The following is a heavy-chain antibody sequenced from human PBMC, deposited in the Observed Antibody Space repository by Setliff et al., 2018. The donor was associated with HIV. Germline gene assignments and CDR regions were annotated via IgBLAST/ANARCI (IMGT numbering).Heavy chain of an antibody. V-gene: IGHV3-15*05. J-gene: IGHJ6*03. Sequence: PGGSLRLSCAASGFTFSDVWVNWVRQAPGRGLEWVGRIKNRPAGGTTEYAAPVKGRFTISRDNAKNSLYLQMNSLRAEDTALYYCARTREYYYGSGSPSSYYYMDVWGKGTTVTVSS. CDR2: IKNRPAGGTT. CDR3: ARTREYYYGSGSPSSYYYMDV. CDR1: GFTFSDVW. D-gene: IGHD3-10*01.